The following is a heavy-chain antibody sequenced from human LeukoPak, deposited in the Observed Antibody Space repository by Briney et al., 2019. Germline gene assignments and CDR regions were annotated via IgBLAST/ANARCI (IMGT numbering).Heavy chain of an antibody. Sequence: GVSLRLSCAASGFTFSSYWMHWVCQAPGKGLVWVSRINSDGSSTSYADSVKGRFTISRDNAKNTLYLQMNSLRAEDTAVYYCARGYGSSRGWYWGQGTLVTVSS. D-gene: IGHD6-6*01. J-gene: IGHJ4*02. CDR2: INSDGSST. V-gene: IGHV3-74*01. CDR1: GFTFSSYW. CDR3: ARGYGSSRGWY.